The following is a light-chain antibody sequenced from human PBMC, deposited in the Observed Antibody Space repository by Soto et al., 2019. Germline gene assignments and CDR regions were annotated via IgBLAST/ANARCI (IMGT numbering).Light chain of an antibody. CDR1: QSIASN. J-gene: IGKJ1*01. CDR2: GTS. CDR3: QQYGNSRGT. V-gene: IGKV3-15*01. Sequence: IVMTQSPATLSVSPGERATLSCRASQSIASNLAWYQQKPGQAPRLLIYGTSTRATGIPARFSGSGSGTKFTLTISGLEPEDFAVYYCQQYGNSRGTFGQGTKVDIK.